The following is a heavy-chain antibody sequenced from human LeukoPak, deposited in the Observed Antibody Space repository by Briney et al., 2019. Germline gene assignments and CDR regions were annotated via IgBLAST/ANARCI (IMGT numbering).Heavy chain of an antibody. D-gene: IGHD3-10*01. CDR1: GGSISSGSYY. V-gene: IGHV4-61*02. Sequence: PSQTLSLTCTVSGGSISSGSYYWSWIRQPAGKGLEWIGRIYTSGSTNYNPSLKSRVTISVDTSKNQFSLKLSSVTAADTAVYYCARVLWFGGPYGMDVWGQGTTVTVPS. J-gene: IGHJ6*02. CDR3: ARVLWFGGPYGMDV. CDR2: IYTSGST.